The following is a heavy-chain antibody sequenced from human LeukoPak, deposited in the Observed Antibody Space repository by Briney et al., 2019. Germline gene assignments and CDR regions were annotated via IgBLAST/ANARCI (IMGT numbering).Heavy chain of an antibody. J-gene: IGHJ5*02. CDR1: GVSIGSSNSY. Sequence: SETLSLTCTVSGVSIGSSNSYWGWIRQPPGKELGWIGYIYYSGSTNYKPSLKSRVTISVDTSKNQFSLKLSSVTAADTAVYYCARGGYYGSGNDFRFDPWGQGTLVTVSS. CDR2: IYYSGST. D-gene: IGHD3-10*01. CDR3: ARGGYYGSGNDFRFDP. V-gene: IGHV4-61*05.